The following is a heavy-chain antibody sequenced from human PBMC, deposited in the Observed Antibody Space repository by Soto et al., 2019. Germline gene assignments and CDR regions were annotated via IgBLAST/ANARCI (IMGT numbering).Heavy chain of an antibody. CDR1: GGSISSYY. D-gene: IGHD5-18*01. CDR2: IYYSGST. CDR3: ARALGSYGYFDY. J-gene: IGHJ4*02. Sequence: ASETLSLTCPVLGGSISSYYWSWIRQPPGKGLEWIGYIYYSGSTNYNPSLKSRVTISVDTSKNQFSLKLSSVTAADTAVYYCARALGSYGYFDYWGQGTLVTVSS. V-gene: IGHV4-59*01.